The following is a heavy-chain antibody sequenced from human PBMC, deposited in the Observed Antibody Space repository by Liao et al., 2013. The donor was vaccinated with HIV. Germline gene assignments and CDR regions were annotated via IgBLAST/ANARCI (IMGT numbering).Heavy chain of an antibody. D-gene: IGHD3-16*01. J-gene: IGHJ3*02. CDR1: GGSFSGYY. V-gene: IGHV4-34*01. CDR3: ARVGYDYDAFDI. Sequence: QVQLQQWGAGLLKPSETLSLTCAVYGGSFSGYYWTWIRQPPGKGLEWIGEINHSGSTNYNPSLKSRLTMSTDTSKNQFSLKLSSVTAADTAVYYCARVGYDYDAFDIWGQGTMVTVSS. CDR2: INHSGST.